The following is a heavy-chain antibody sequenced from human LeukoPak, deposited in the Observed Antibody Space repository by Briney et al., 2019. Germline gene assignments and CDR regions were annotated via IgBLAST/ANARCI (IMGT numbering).Heavy chain of an antibody. J-gene: IGHJ4*02. D-gene: IGHD3-10*01. CDR1: RFTFSSYW. V-gene: IGHV3-7*01. Sequence: PGGSLRLSCAASRFTFSSYWMTWVRQAPGKGLEWVANIKQDGSEEYYVDSVKGRFTISRDNAKNSLYLQINSLRAEDTAVYYCARGGRYYFDNWGQGTLVTVSS. CDR2: IKQDGSEE. CDR3: ARGGRYYFDN.